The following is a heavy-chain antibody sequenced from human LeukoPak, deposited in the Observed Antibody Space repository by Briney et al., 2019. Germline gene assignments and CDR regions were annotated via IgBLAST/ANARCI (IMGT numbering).Heavy chain of an antibody. CDR1: GFTFRTAW. Sequence: GGSLRLSCAASGFTFRTAWMSWVRQAPGKGLEWVANIKQDGSEKYYVDSVKGRFTISRDNAKNSLYLQMNSLRAEDTAVYYCARAGDYWGQGTLVTVSS. CDR2: IKQDGSEK. CDR3: ARAGDY. J-gene: IGHJ4*02. D-gene: IGHD1-14*01. V-gene: IGHV3-7*05.